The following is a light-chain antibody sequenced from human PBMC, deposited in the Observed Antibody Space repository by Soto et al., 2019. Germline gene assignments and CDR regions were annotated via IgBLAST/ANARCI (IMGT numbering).Light chain of an antibody. CDR1: QSVRSN. V-gene: IGKV3-20*01. Sequence: EIVLTQSPGSLSLSPGERGTLSCRASQSVRSNLAWYQQKPGQAPRLLIYGASTRATDVPDRFSGSGSGADFTLTISRLEPEDFAVYYCQQYGSSPPRTFGQGTKVDIK. CDR3: QQYGSSPPRT. CDR2: GAS. J-gene: IGKJ1*01.